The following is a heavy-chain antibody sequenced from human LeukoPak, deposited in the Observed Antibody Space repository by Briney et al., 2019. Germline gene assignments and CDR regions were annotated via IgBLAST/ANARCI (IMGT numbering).Heavy chain of an antibody. Sequence: SETLSLTCAVYGGSFSGYYWSWVRQPPAKGLEWIGEINYSGSTNYNPSLTSRVTISVDTSKNQFSLKLSSVTAADTAVYYCARAGGRHTHFFAYWGEGTLGSVSP. CDR1: GGSFSGYY. CDR2: INYSGST. J-gene: IGHJ4*02. V-gene: IGHV4-34*01. CDR3: ARAGGRHTHFFAY. D-gene: IGHD1-26*01.